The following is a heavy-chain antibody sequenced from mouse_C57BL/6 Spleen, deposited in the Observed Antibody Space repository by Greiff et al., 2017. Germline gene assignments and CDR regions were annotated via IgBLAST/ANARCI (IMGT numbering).Heavy chain of an antibody. CDR3: ARTTAARVYFDY. V-gene: IGHV1-26*01. Sequence: VQLQQSGPELVKPGASVKISCKASGYTFTDYYMNWVKQSHGKSLEWIGDINPNNGGTSYNQKFKGKATLTVDKSSSTAYMELRSLTSEDSAVYYCARTTAARVYFDYWGQGTTLTVSS. J-gene: IGHJ2*01. D-gene: IGHD1-2*01. CDR2: INPNNGGT. CDR1: GYTFTDYY.